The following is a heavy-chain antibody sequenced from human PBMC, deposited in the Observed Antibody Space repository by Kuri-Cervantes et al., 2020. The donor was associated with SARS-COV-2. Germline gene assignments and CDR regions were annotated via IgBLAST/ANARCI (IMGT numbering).Heavy chain of an antibody. D-gene: IGHD3-22*01. CDR1: AGYVSSGGYY. CDR2: IYYSGNT. Sequence: SETLSLTCTVSAGYVSSGGYYWSWIRQRPGKGLEWIGHIYYSGNTYYNPSLKSRVSISIDTSKNQFSLQLSSVTAADTAVYYCARDPHYYDTNGQDYPWYFDLWGRGTLVTVSS. J-gene: IGHJ2*01. V-gene: IGHV4-31*03. CDR3: ARDPHYYDTNGQDYPWYFDL.